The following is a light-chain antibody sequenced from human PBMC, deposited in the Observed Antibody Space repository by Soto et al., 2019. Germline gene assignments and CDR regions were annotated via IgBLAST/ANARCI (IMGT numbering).Light chain of an antibody. V-gene: IGLV2-14*01. CDR2: DVT. Sequence: QSALTQPASVSGSPGQSITISCTGTSSDIGGYDYVSWYQQYPGKVPKLMIYDVTNRASGVPSRFSASKSGDTASLTISGLQAEDEADYYCSSYTSTSTLVVFGGGTKVPS. CDR1: SSDIGGYDY. J-gene: IGLJ2*01. CDR3: SSYTSTSTLVV.